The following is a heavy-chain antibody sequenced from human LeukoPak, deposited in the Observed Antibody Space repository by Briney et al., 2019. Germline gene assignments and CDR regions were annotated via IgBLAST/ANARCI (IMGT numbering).Heavy chain of an antibody. CDR2: IYHSGST. J-gene: IGHJ6*03. V-gene: IGHV4-4*02. CDR3: ARETSQKGAHYMDV. D-gene: IGHD3-16*01. CDR1: GGSISSSNW. Sequence: PSETLSLTCALAGGSISSSNWWSWVSQPPGKGLEWIGEIYHSGSTNYNPPLKSRVTISVDTSKNQFSLKLSSVTAADTAVYYCARETSQKGAHYMDVWGKGTTVTISS.